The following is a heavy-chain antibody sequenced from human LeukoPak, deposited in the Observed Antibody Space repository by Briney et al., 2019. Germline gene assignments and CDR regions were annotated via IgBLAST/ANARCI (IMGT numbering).Heavy chain of an antibody. CDR1: GFTFSSYG. D-gene: IGHD4-17*01. V-gene: IGHV3-33*01. Sequence: ARSLRLSCAASGFTFSSYGMHWVRQVPRKGLEWVGVIWYDGSNKYYADSVKGRFTISRDNSKNTLYLQMNSLRAEDTAVYYCAREGQSDYGDYGVYFDYWLQGTLVGVS. J-gene: IGHJ4*02. CDR3: AREGQSDYGDYGVYFDY. CDR2: IWYDGSNK.